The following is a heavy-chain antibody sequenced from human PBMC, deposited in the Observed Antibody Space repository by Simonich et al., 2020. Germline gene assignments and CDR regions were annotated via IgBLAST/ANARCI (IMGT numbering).Heavy chain of an antibody. CDR1: GFTFSSYA. CDR2: ISGSGGST. D-gene: IGHD3-22*01. V-gene: IGHV3-23*01. Sequence: GGGLVQPGGSLRLSCAASGFTFSSYAMSWVRQAPGKGLEWVSAISGSGGSTYYADSVKGRFTISRDNSKNTLYLQMNSLRAEDTAVCYCAKDIGERITMIVVVIDAFDIWGQGTMVTVSS. J-gene: IGHJ3*02. CDR3: AKDIGERITMIVVVIDAFDI.